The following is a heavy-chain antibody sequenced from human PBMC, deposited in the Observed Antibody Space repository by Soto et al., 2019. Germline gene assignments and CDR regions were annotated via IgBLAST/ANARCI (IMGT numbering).Heavy chain of an antibody. D-gene: IGHD3-10*01. J-gene: IGHJ4*02. Sequence: SETLSLTCSVSGGSISTSSYSWGWIRQPPGKGLEWVGAVHYSGSANYRSSLQSRVTISVDTSQNQFSLRLRSVTAADTAVYYCARHRWGSGSYSGLLDFWGQGALVTVSS. CDR3: ARHRWGSGSYSGLLDF. CDR2: VHYSGSA. V-gene: IGHV4-39*01. CDR1: GGSISTSSYS.